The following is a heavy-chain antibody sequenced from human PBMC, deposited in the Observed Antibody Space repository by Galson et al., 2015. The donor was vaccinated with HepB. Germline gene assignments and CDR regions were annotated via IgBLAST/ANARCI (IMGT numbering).Heavy chain of an antibody. Sequence: SLRLSCAASGFTFNSYWMSWVRQAPGKGLEWVANINQDASAIFYADAVKGRFTISRDNAKNSQYLQMDSLRVEDTAVYYCAKDHGRVGATNDYWGQGILVTVSS. CDR3: AKDHGRVGATNDY. CDR1: GFTFNSYW. V-gene: IGHV3-7*03. J-gene: IGHJ4*02. D-gene: IGHD1-26*01. CDR2: INQDASAI.